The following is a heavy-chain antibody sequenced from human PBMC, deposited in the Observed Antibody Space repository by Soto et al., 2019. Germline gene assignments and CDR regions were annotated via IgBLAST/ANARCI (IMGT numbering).Heavy chain of an antibody. Sequence: PSETLSLPCSVSGDSISNLDYFWAWIRQPPGQALEYIGYIYKRATTYCNPSFESRVAISVDTSKSQFSLNVTSVTAADTAVYFCARGRYCLTGRCFPNWFDSWGQGALVAVSS. D-gene: IGHD7-27*01. CDR3: ARGRYCLTGRCFPNWFDS. CDR1: GDSISNLDYF. J-gene: IGHJ5*01. CDR2: IYKRATT. V-gene: IGHV4-30-4*01.